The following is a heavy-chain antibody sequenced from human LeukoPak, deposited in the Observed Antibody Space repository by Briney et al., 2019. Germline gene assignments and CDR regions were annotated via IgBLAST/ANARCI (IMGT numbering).Heavy chain of an antibody. CDR1: GGSISSSSYY. D-gene: IGHD6-13*01. CDR3: ARLGIAAAGPPVDY. V-gene: IGHV4-39*07. CDR2: IYYSGST. Sequence: SETLSLTCTVSGGSISSSSYYWGWIRQPPGKGLEWIGSIYYSGSTNYNPSLKSRVTISVDTSKNQFSLKLSSVTAADTAVYYCARLGIAAAGPPVDYWGQGTLVTVSS. J-gene: IGHJ4*02.